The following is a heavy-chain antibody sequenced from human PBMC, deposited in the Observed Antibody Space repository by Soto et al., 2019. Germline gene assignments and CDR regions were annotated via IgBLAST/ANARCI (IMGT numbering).Heavy chain of an antibody. D-gene: IGHD2-2*01. V-gene: IGHV5-51*01. CDR3: ARQDSSNYRGGMDV. J-gene: IGHJ6*02. CDR2: IYPSDSDI. Sequence: PGESLKISCKTSGYSFTSHWIAWVRQMPGKGLEWMGIIYPSDSDIRYRPSFQGQVTISVDKSISTAYLQWSSLKASDTATYYCARQDSSNYRGGMDVWGQGTTATVSS. CDR1: GYSFTSHW.